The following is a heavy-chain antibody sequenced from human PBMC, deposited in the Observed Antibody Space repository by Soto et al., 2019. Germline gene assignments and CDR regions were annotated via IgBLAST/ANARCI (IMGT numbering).Heavy chain of an antibody. CDR2: IYPSDSDI. CDR3: VRSGTSSGRFSDY. Sequence: GESLKISCMGSGYTFTSYWIGWVRQMPGEGLEWMGVIYPSDSDIRYSPSFQGKVTISADKSITTAYLQWSSLKAADTAMYYCVRSGTSSGRFSDYWGQGTLVTVSS. D-gene: IGHD2-15*01. V-gene: IGHV5-51*01. CDR1: GYTFTSYW. J-gene: IGHJ4*02.